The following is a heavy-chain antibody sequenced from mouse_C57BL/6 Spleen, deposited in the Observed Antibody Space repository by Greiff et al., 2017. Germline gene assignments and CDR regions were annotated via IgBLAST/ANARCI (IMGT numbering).Heavy chain of an antibody. CDR2: IDPSDSYT. J-gene: IGHJ4*01. CDR1: GYTFTSYW. Sequence: QVQLQQPGAELVRPGTSVKLSCKASGYTFTSYWMHWVKQRPGQGLEWIGVIDPSDSYTNYNQKFKGKATLTVDTSSSTAYMELRSLTSEDTAVYYCAIYSNLYAMDYWGQGTSVTVSS. CDR3: AIYSNLYAMDY. D-gene: IGHD2-5*01. V-gene: IGHV1-59*01.